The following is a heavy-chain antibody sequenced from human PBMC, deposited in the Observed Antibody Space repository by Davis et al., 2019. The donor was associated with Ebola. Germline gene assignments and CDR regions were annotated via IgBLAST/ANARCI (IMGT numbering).Heavy chain of an antibody. V-gene: IGHV3-53*01. CDR3: ARHDWFDP. J-gene: IGHJ5*02. CDR1: GFSVSSDY. D-gene: IGHD3-3*01. Sequence: GESLKISCAVSGFSVSSDYMSWVRQAPGKGLEWVSLLQSGDNTFYPDSVKGRFTISRDNSKNMLYLQMNSLRVEDTAVYYCARHDWFDPWGRGTRVTVSS. CDR2: LQSGDNT.